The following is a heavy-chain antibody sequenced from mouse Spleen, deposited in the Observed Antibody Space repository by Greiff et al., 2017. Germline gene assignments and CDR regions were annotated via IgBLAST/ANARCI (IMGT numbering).Heavy chain of an antibody. J-gene: IGHJ2*01. Sequence: QVQLQQSGPELVKPGASVKISCKASGYSFTSYYIHWVKQRPGQGLEWIGWIYPGSGNTKYNEKFKGKATLTADTSSSTAYMQLSSLTSEDSAVYYCARPLLLRSYYFDYWGQGTTLTVSS. CDR3: ARPLLLRSYYFDY. V-gene: IGHV1-66*01. CDR1: GYSFTSYY. CDR2: IYPGSGNT. D-gene: IGHD1-1*01.